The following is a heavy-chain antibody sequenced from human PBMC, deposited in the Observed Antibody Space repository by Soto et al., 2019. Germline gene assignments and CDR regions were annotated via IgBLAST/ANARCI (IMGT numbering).Heavy chain of an antibody. CDR1: GFTFSSYG. CDR3: AKDGYYAIYY. V-gene: IGHV3-30*18. CDR2: ISYDGSNK. Sequence: QVQLVESGGGVVQPGRSLRLSCAASGFTFSSYGMHWVRQAPGKGLEWVAVISYDGSNKYYADSVKGRFTISRDNSKNTLYLQMNSLRAEDTAVYYCAKDGYYAIYYWGQGTLVTVSS. D-gene: IGHD5-18*01. J-gene: IGHJ4*02.